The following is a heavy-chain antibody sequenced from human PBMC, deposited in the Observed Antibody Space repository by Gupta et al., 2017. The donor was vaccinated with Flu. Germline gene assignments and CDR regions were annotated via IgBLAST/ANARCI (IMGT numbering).Heavy chain of an antibody. CDR3: ARGWFAGRVSGSYCFDY. CDR2: INHSGST. D-gene: IGHD1-26*01. Sequence: GLEWIGEINHSGSTNYNPSLKSRVTISVDTSKNQFSLKLSSVTAADTAVYYCARGWFAGRVSGSYCFDYWGQGTLVTVSS. J-gene: IGHJ4*02. V-gene: IGHV4-34*01.